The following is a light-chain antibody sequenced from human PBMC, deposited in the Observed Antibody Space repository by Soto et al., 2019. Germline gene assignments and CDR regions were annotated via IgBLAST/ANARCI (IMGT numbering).Light chain of an antibody. CDR2: LGS. V-gene: IGKV2-28*01. Sequence: DIVMTQSPLSLPVTPGEPASISCRSSQSLLHTNGYNYLDWYLQKPGQSPLLLISLGSNLASGVPDRCSGSGLGTDFTLKISRVEAEDVGVYYCMQGLQTPTTFGGGTKVESK. CDR3: MQGLQTPTT. J-gene: IGKJ4*01. CDR1: QSLLHTNGYNY.